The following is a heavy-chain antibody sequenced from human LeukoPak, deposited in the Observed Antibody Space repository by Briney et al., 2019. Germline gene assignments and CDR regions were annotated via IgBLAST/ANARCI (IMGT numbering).Heavy chain of an antibody. D-gene: IGHD6-19*01. V-gene: IGHV3-30*18. J-gene: IGHJ6*02. CDR1: GFTVSRYG. Sequence: GGSLRLSCAASGFTVSRYGMYWVRQAPGKGLEWVAVISSDGTNKYYADSVKGRFTISRDNSKNTLYLQMNSLRAEDTAVYYCAKDPIAGAGNNYYRMDVWGQGTTVSVSS. CDR2: ISSDGTNK. CDR3: AKDPIAGAGNNYYRMDV.